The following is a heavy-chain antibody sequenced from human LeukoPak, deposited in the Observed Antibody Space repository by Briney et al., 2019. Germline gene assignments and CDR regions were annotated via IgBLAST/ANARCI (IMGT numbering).Heavy chain of an antibody. CDR2: IYYSGST. CDR1: GGSISSYY. D-gene: IGHD3-22*01. CDR3: AKECYEGSGYCFDY. J-gene: IGHJ4*02. Sequence: PSETLSLTCTVSGGSISSYYWSWIRQPPGKGLEWIGYIYYSGSTNYNPSLKSRVTISVDTSKNQFSLKLSSVTAADTAVYYCAKECYEGSGYCFDYWGQGTLVTVSS. V-gene: IGHV4-59*01.